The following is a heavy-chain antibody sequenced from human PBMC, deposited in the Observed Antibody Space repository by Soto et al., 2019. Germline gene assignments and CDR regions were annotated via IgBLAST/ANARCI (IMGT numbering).Heavy chain of an antibody. CDR2: ILHTGHT. CDR3: ARSPRRVGGKWYLVY. CDR1: GDSFSSSNW. J-gene: IGHJ4*02. V-gene: IGHV4-4*02. D-gene: IGHD2-15*01. Sequence: QVQLQESGPGLVKPSGTLSLTCGVSGDSFSSSNWWTWVRQPPGKGLEWIGDILHTGHTDYSPSLRSRVTISIDTSKKEFSLNLTSVTATDTAVYYCARSPRRVGGKWYLVYWGQGALVTVSS.